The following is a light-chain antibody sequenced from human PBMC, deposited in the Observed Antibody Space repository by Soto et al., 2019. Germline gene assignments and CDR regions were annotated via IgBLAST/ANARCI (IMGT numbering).Light chain of an antibody. CDR3: KQYGSSGT. V-gene: IGKV3-20*01. CDR2: GAS. Sequence: EIVLTQSPGTLSLSPGETATLSCRASQSASNNYLAWYQQKPGQAPRRLIYGASNRATGIQDRFSGSGSGTDFTLTISRLEPEDFAVYYCKQYGSSGTFGQGTKVDI. CDR1: QSASNNY. J-gene: IGKJ1*01.